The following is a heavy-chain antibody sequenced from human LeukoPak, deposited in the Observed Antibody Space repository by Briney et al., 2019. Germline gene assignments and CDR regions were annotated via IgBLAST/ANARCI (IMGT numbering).Heavy chain of an antibody. V-gene: IGHV4-59*01. CDR1: GGSINDAS. CDR2: IYHSGGT. D-gene: IGHD3-10*01. Sequence: SETLSLTCTVSGGSINDASWNWIRKPPGQGLEWIGYIYHSGGTNYNPSLKSRVTISLDTSKNQFSLKLSSVTAADTSVYYCARVGTYYRSLDSWGQGTLVTVSS. CDR3: ARVGTYYRSLDS. J-gene: IGHJ4*02.